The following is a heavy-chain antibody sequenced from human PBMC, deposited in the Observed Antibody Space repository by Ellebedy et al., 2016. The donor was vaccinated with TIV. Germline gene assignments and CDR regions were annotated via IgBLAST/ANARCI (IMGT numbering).Heavy chain of an antibody. Sequence: SQTLSLTXAISGDSVSSDRAAWNWIRQSPSRGLEWLGRTFYRSQWYYDYAVSVRGRITINPDTSKNQLSLQLNSVTPEDTAVYYCAREGTMIRGIRNWFDPWGQGILVTVSS. V-gene: IGHV6-1*01. CDR3: AREGTMIRGIRNWFDP. CDR2: TFYRSQWYY. D-gene: IGHD3-10*01. CDR1: GDSVSSDRAA. J-gene: IGHJ5*02.